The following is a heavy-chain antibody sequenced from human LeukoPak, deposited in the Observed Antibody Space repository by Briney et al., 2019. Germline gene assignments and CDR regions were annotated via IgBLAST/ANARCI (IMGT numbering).Heavy chain of an antibody. J-gene: IGHJ3*02. Sequence: KLGESMKISCKGSGYSFTSYWIGWVRQMPGKGVEWMGIIYPGDSDTRYSPSFQGQVTISADKSIRTAYLQWSSLRASNTAMYYCARSGYSYGSGAFDIWGQGTMVTVSS. D-gene: IGHD5-18*01. CDR1: GYSFTSYW. CDR3: ARSGYSYGSGAFDI. V-gene: IGHV5-51*01. CDR2: IYPGDSDT.